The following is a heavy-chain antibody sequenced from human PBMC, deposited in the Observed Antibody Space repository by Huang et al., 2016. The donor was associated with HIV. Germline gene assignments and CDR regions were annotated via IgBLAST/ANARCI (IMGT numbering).Heavy chain of an antibody. CDR2: ITHSGRT. Sequence: QVQLHQWGAGLLKPSETLSLTCAVYGGSFSGPNWTWIRQTPGKGLEWVGEITHSGRTNYSPSLKRRVTISLATSKNQFSLRLRSVTAADTAVYYCARGRGDARGFLGLDFWGQGTLVTVSS. CDR1: GGSFSGPN. D-gene: IGHD3-16*01. J-gene: IGHJ4*02. CDR3: ARGRGDARGFLGLDF. V-gene: IGHV4-34*01.